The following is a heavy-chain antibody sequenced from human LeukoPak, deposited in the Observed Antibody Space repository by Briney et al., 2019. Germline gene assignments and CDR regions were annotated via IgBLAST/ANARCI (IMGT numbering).Heavy chain of an antibody. Sequence: SETLSLTCTVSGGSISSYYWSWIRQPPGKGLEWIGYIYYSGSTNYNPSLKSRVTISVDTSKNQFSLKLSSVTAADTAVYYCASHNIVATDYYYGMDVWGEGTTVTVSS. V-gene: IGHV4-59*01. CDR2: IYYSGST. CDR3: ASHNIVATDYYYGMDV. D-gene: IGHD5-12*01. J-gene: IGHJ6*04. CDR1: GGSISSYY.